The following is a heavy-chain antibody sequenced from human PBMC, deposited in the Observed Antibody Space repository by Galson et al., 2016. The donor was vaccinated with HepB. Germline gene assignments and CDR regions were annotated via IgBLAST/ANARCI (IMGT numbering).Heavy chain of an antibody. Sequence: SLRLSCAASGFAFSNFGMHWVRQAPGKGLEWVALIWYDEKNKYYSDSVKGRFTISRDNSKSILYLQMDSLRGEDLAVYYCAGKTKGFVGSFHGIDVWGQGTAVTVSS. CDR1: GFAFSNFG. V-gene: IGHV3-33*03. J-gene: IGHJ6*02. D-gene: IGHD3-3*01. CDR2: IWYDEKNK. CDR3: AGKTKGFVGSFHGIDV.